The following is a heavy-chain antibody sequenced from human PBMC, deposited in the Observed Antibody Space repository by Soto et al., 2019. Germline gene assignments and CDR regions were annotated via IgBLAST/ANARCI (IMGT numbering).Heavy chain of an antibody. Sequence: EVQLEESGGGSVQLGESLRVSCVASGFTFRNQWMHWVRQVPGKGLVWVCRINGDGTRARYADFVMGRFTSSRDNAQNLLFLQLNSLGVDDTGVYHCARGGAAGRGDAIDGWGPGTTVAVSS. CDR3: ARGGAAGRGDAIDG. J-gene: IGHJ3*01. CDR2: INGDGTRA. V-gene: IGHV3-74*01. D-gene: IGHD3-10*01. CDR1: GFTFRNQW.